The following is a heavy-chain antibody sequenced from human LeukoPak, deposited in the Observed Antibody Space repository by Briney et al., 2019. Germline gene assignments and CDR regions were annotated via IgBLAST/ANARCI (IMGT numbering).Heavy chain of an antibody. D-gene: IGHD2-21*02. CDR2: IDWDDDK. Sequence: SXPALVKPPQTLTLTCTFSGFSLSTRGMRVSWIRQPPGKALEWLSRIDWDDDKFYSTSLKTRLTISKDTSKNQVVLTMTNMDPVDTATYYCARMVVVTAYTFDYWGQGTLVTVSS. J-gene: IGHJ4*02. V-gene: IGHV2-70*04. CDR3: ARMVVVTAYTFDY. CDR1: GFSLSTRGMR.